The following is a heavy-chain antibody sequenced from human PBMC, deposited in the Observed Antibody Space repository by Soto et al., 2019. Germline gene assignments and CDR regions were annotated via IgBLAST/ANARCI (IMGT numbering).Heavy chain of an antibody. Sequence: QVQLVESGGGVVQPGRSLRLSCAASGFTFSNYAMHWVRQAPGKGLEWVAIIWYDGTNKFYADSVKGRFTISRDNSKNTLYLQMNSLRAEDTAVYYCATDLAEHWGQGTLVTVSS. CDR2: IWYDGTNK. CDR1: GFTFSNYA. J-gene: IGHJ4*02. CDR3: ATDLAEH. V-gene: IGHV3-33*01.